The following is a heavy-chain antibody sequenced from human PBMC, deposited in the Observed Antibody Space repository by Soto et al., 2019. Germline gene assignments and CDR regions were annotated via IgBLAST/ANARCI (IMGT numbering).Heavy chain of an antibody. V-gene: IGHV2-5*02. D-gene: IGHD1-1*01. CDR2: IYWDDDK. CDR3: AHSNWRDPIYD. J-gene: IGHJ4*02. CDR1: GFSLSTGAVG. Sequence: QITLKESGPTLVKPTQTLTLTCTFSGFSLSTGAVGVGWIRQPPGKALEWLALIYWDDDKHYSPSLKSRLTITKDTPKNQVVLTMTNMDPVDTATYSCAHSNWRDPIYDWGQGTLVTVSS.